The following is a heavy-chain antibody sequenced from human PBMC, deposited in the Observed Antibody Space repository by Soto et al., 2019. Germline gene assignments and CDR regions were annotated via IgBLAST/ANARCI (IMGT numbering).Heavy chain of an antibody. J-gene: IGHJ5*02. V-gene: IGHV1-69*06. Sequence: QVQMVQSRAEVKKPGSSVKVSCKASGGTFSSYAIRWVRQAPGQGLEWMVGIIPIFGTAKYAQTFQGRVTISADKSTSTAYMDRSRLRSEDTAVYYCAIEVGSSWYRGWFAPWCQGTLVTVSS. CDR3: AIEVGSSWYRGWFAP. CDR2: IIPIFGTA. D-gene: IGHD6-13*01. CDR1: GGTFSSYA.